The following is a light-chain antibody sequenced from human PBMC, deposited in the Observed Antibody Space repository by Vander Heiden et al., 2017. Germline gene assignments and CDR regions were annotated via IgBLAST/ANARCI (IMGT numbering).Light chain of an antibody. CDR3: QQYNNWPLT. Sequence: ELVMTQSPATLSVSPGERATLSCRASQSVSSKLAWFQHKPGKAPRLLIYGASSRATGIPARFSGSGSGTEFTLTISSLQSEDFAVYYCQQYNNWPLTFGGGTTVEIK. CDR1: QSVSSK. V-gene: IGKV3-15*01. J-gene: IGKJ4*01. CDR2: GAS.